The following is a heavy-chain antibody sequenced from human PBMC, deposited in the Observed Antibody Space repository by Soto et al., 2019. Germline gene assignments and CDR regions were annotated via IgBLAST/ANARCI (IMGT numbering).Heavy chain of an antibody. CDR2: IYHSGST. J-gene: IGHJ4*02. CDR1: GGSISRGGYS. CDR3: ARGDYYDSEVPDY. Sequence: PSETLSLTCAVSGGSISRGGYSWSWIRQPPGKGLEWIGYIYHSGSTYYNPSLKSRVTISVDRSKNQFSLKLSSVTAADTAVYYCARGDYYDSEVPDYWGQGTLVTVSS. D-gene: IGHD3-22*01. V-gene: IGHV4-30-2*01.